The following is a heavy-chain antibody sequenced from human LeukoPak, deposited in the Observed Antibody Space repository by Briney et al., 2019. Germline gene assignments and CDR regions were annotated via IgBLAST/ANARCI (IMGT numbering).Heavy chain of an antibody. Sequence: GGSLRLSCAASGFTFSSYVMHWVRQAPGKGLEWVALISYHGSNKYYADSVKGRFTISRDNSKNTLYLQMNSLRAEDTAVYYCARGVAAAGTDYFDYWGQGTLVTVSS. CDR1: GFTFSSYV. J-gene: IGHJ4*02. D-gene: IGHD6-13*01. CDR3: ARGVAAAGTDYFDY. CDR2: ISYHGSNK. V-gene: IGHV3-30-3*01.